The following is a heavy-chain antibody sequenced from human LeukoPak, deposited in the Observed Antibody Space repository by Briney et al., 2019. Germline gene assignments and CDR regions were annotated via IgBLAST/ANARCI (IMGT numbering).Heavy chain of an antibody. CDR1: GYTFTSYY. J-gene: IGHJ3*02. CDR3: ARAESIAVAGTKYSAFDI. V-gene: IGHV1-46*01. CDR2: INPSGGST. Sequence: ASVKVSCKASGYTFTSYYMYWVRQAPGQGLEWMGIINPSGGSTSYAQKFQGRVTMTRDTSTSTVYMELSSLRSEDTAVYYCARAESIAVAGTKYSAFDIWGQGTMVTVSS. D-gene: IGHD6-19*01.